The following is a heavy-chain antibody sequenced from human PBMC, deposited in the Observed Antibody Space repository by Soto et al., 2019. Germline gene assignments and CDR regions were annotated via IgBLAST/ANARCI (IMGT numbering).Heavy chain of an antibody. CDR2: IKEDGSDK. V-gene: IGHV3-7*03. J-gene: IGHJ3*02. D-gene: IGHD3-22*01. CDR3: ARYYDGSGNSDAFDI. CDR1: GLTFSSYW. Sequence: SLRLSCAASGLTFSSYWMTWVRQAPGKGLEWVTNIKEDGSDKYYVDSVKGRFTISRDNAKNSLYLEMNSLRADDTAIYYCARYYDGSGNSDAFDIWGQGTMVTVSS.